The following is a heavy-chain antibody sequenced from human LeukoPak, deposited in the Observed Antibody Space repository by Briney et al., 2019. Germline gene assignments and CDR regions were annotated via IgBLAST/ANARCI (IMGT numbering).Heavy chain of an antibody. J-gene: IGHJ4*02. V-gene: IGHV4-34*01. CDR2: INHSGST. CDR1: GGSFSGYY. D-gene: IGHD2-2*01. Sequence: PSETLSLTCAVYGGSFSGYYWSWIRQPPGKGLEWIGEINHSGSTNYNPSLKSRVTISVDMSKNQFSLKLSSVTAADTAVYYCARAISRYCSSTSCSKGGHFDYWGQGTLVTVSS. CDR3: ARAISRYCSSTSCSKGGHFDY.